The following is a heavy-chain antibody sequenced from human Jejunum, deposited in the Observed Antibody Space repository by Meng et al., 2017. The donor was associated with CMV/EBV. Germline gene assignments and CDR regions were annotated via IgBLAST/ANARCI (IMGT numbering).Heavy chain of an antibody. J-gene: IGHJ4*02. Sequence: LSLAASGFAVSAYGMRWVRKAPGKGVEWVAHIWYDGSNDYDRDSVEGRFTISRDNSKDTLYLQMNSVRADDTAVYYCAKGPGTSVDYWGQGTLVTVSS. D-gene: IGHD1-7*01. V-gene: IGHV3-33*06. CDR2: IWYDGSND. CDR3: AKGPGTSVDY. CDR1: GFAVSAYG.